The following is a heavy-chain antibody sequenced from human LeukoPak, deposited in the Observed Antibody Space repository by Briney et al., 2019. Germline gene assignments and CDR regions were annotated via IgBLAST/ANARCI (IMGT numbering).Heavy chain of an antibody. D-gene: IGHD6-25*01. CDR1: GFTFSSYS. Sequence: GGSLRLSCAASGFTFSSYSMNWVRQAPGKGLEWVSSISTSSSYIYYADSVKVRFTISRDNAKNSLYLQMNSLRAEDTAVYYCARERPRSGYSSVLDVWGQGTTVTVSS. CDR2: ISTSSSYI. J-gene: IGHJ6*02. V-gene: IGHV3-21*01. CDR3: ARERPRSGYSSVLDV.